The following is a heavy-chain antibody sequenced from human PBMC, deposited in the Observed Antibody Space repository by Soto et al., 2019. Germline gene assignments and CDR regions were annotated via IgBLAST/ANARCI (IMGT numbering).Heavy chain of an antibody. CDR1: GGSISSGDYY. J-gene: IGHJ6*02. CDR2: IYYSGST. V-gene: IGHV4-30-4*01. CDR3: ARGPLDYYGSGRSRTYYYYYGXDV. Sequence: PSETLSLTCTVSGGSISSGDYYWSWIRQPPGKGLEWIGYIYYSGSTYYNPSLKSRVTISVDTSKNQFSLKLSSVTAADTAVYYCARGPLDYYGSGRSRTYYYYYGXDVWGQGTTVTVSS. D-gene: IGHD3-10*01.